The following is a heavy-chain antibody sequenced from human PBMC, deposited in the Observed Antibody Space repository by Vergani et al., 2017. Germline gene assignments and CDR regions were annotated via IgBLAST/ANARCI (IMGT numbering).Heavy chain of an antibody. V-gene: IGHV2-70*04. CDR3: AQIXSKNGYNYDAFDI. J-gene: IGHJ3*02. D-gene: IGHD5-24*01. CDR1: GFSVNSHPMR. CDR2: IDWDDDK. Sequence: QVTLKESGPALVKPTQTLRLTCTLSGFSVNSHPMRVIWIRQPPGKALEWLARIDWDDDKFYDRSLKTRLTISKDTSKNQVVLRMTNMYPVDTAMYYCAQIXSKNGYNYDAFDIWGQGTMVIVSS.